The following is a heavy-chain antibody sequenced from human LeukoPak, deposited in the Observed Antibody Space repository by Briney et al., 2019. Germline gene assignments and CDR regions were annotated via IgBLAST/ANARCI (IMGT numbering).Heavy chain of an antibody. CDR3: ARDQFGTMAPSD. Sequence: GGSLRLSCAASGFTFSSYWMHWVRQAPGKGLVWVSRINSDGSSTSYADSVKGRFTISRDNAKNTLYLQMNSLRAGDTAVYYCARDQFGTMAPSDWGQGTLVTVSS. V-gene: IGHV3-74*01. J-gene: IGHJ4*02. CDR2: INSDGSST. CDR1: GFTFSSYW. D-gene: IGHD3-10*01.